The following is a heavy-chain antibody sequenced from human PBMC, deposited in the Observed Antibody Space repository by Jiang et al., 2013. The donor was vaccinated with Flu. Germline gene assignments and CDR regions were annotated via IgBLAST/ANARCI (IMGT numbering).Heavy chain of an antibody. Sequence: GKGLEWVSYISSSGSTIYYADSVKGRFTISRDNAKNSLYLQMNSLRAEDTAVYYCARPPEITIGMDVWGQGTTVTVSS. CDR2: ISSSGSTI. V-gene: IGHV3-11*01. D-gene: IGHD3-10*01. J-gene: IGHJ6*02. CDR3: ARPPEITIGMDV.